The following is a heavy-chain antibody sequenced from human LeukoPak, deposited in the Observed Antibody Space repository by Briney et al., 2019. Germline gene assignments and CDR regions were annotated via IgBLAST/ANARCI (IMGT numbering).Heavy chain of an antibody. CDR1: GFTFSSYA. V-gene: IGHV3-23*01. CDR2: ISGSGGST. D-gene: IGHD3-3*01. Sequence: GGSLRLSCAASGFTFSSYAMSWVRQAPGKGLEWVSAISGSGGSTYYADSVKGRFTISRDNSKNTLYLHMNSLRAEDTAVYYCAKSVRFLEQAPDYWGQGTLVTVSS. J-gene: IGHJ4*02. CDR3: AKSVRFLEQAPDY.